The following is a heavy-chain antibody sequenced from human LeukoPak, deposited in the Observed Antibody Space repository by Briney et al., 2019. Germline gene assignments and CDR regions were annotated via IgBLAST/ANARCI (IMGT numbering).Heavy chain of an antibody. J-gene: IGHJ3*02. D-gene: IGHD6-13*01. CDR3: AKAGAGYSSSWYPLGAFDI. Sequence: GGSLRLSCAASGFTVSSNYMSWVRQAPGKGLEWVSVIYSGGSTYYADSVKGRFTISRDNSKNTLYLQMNSLRAEDTAVYYCAKAGAGYSSSWYPLGAFDIWGQGTMVTVSS. CDR2: IYSGGST. V-gene: IGHV3-53*01. CDR1: GFTVSSNY.